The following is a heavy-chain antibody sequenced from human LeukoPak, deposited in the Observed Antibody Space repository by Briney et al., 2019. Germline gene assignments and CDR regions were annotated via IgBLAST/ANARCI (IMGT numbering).Heavy chain of an antibody. V-gene: IGHV3-30-3*01. D-gene: IGHD3-10*01. Sequence: GGSLRLSCAASGFTFSSYAMHWVRQAPGKGLEWVAVISYDGSNKYYADSVKGRFTISRDNSKNTLYLQMNSLRAEDTAVYYCARDTRYYYGSGSSAELDYWGQGILVTVSS. CDR1: GFTFSSYA. J-gene: IGHJ4*02. CDR3: ARDTRYYYGSGSSAELDY. CDR2: ISYDGSNK.